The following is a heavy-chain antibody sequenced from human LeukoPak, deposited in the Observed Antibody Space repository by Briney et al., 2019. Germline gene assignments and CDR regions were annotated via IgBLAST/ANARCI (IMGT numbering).Heavy chain of an antibody. CDR3: ARDGYYDSRGYSYFDY. J-gene: IGHJ4*02. V-gene: IGHV4-4*07. D-gene: IGHD3-22*01. CDR2: VHASGVT. CDR1: GVSISSFH. Sequence: KASETLSLTCIVSGVSISSFHWSWIRQPAGKELEWVGRVHASGVTNYNPSLKSRVSMSVDTSKNQVSLKLSSVTAADTALYYCARDGYYDSRGYSYFDYWGQGTLVSVS.